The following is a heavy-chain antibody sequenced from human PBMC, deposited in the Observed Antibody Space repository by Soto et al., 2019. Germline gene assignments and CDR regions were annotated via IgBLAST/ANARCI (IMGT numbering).Heavy chain of an antibody. Sequence: EASVKVSCKASGYIFTNYYIHWVRQAPGQGLEWMAIINPLPTSGSTNYAQKFQGRVTVTRDTSTSTVYLELSSLISDDTAVYYCARDLAAAAYWGQGTLVTVSS. CDR2: INPLPTSGST. D-gene: IGHD6-13*01. V-gene: IGHV1-46*01. CDR3: ARDLAAAAY. CDR1: GYIFTNYY. J-gene: IGHJ4*02.